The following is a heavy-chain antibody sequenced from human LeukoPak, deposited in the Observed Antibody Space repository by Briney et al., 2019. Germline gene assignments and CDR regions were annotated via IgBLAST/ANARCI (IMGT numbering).Heavy chain of an antibody. J-gene: IGHJ4*02. D-gene: IGHD1-26*01. CDR1: GFTFSSSA. V-gene: IGHV3-23*01. CDR3: AKDVGKWESLHFFDY. CDR2: ISASGGST. Sequence: QAGGSLRLSCAASGFTFSSSAMSWVRQVPGKGLEWVSGISASGGSTYYADSVKGRFTISRDDSRNTLYLQMNSLRGDDTAVYYCAKDVGKWESLHFFDYWGQGTLVTVSS.